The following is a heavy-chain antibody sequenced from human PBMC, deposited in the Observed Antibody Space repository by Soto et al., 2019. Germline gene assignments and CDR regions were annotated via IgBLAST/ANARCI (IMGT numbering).Heavy chain of an antibody. V-gene: IGHV4-30-4*01. J-gene: IGHJ5*02. D-gene: IGHD3-10*01. CDR2: IYYSGST. Sequence: SETLSLTCTVSGGSISSGDYYWSWIRQPPGKGLEWIGYIYYSGSTYYNPSLKSRVTISVDTSKNQFSLKLSSVTAADTAVYYCARTRHTMVRGVCWFDPWGQGTLVTVSS. CDR1: GGSISSGDYY. CDR3: ARTRHTMVRGVCWFDP.